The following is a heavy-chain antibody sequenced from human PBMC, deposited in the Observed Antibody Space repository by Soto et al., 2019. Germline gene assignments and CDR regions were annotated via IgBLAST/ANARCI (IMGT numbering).Heavy chain of an antibody. CDR3: ARGLPSKLGYCSGGSCLTLDP. CDR2: INPNSSGT. CDR1: GYTFTGYY. D-gene: IGHD2-15*01. J-gene: IGHJ5*02. V-gene: IGHV1-2*04. Sequence: ASVMVSCKASGYTFTGYYMYWVRQAPGQGLEWMGWINPNSSGTNYAQKFQGWVTMTRDTSISTAYMELSRLRSDDTAVYYCARGLPSKLGYCSGGSCLTLDPWGQGTLVTVSS.